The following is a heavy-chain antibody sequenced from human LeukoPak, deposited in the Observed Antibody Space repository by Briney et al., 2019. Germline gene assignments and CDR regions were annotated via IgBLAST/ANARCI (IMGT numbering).Heavy chain of an antibody. CDR2: MNVYSGDA. CDR1: GYIFSAYY. Sequence: ASVKVSCKASGYIFSAYYMHWVRQAPGQGPEWMGWMNVYSGDATYAQKFQGRVTMTRGTSISTAYMELSSLTSDDTAVYYCARPGNWWFDPWGQGTLVTVSS. J-gene: IGHJ5*02. V-gene: IGHV1-2*02. CDR3: ARPGNWWFDP. D-gene: IGHD3-10*01.